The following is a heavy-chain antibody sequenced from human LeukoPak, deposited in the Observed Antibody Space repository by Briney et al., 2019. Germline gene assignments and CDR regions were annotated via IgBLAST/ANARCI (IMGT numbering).Heavy chain of an antibody. D-gene: IGHD3-3*01. CDR1: GGSISSGGYY. CDR3: ARTRYSSSYHAFDN. J-gene: IGHJ4*02. Sequence: SQTLSLTCTVSGGSISSGGYYWSWIRQHPGKGLEWIGYIFYSGSTYYNPSLKSRVTISVDTSKNQFSLKLSFVTAADTAVYYCARTRYSSSYHAFDNWGQGTLVTVSS. CDR2: IFYSGST. V-gene: IGHV4-31*03.